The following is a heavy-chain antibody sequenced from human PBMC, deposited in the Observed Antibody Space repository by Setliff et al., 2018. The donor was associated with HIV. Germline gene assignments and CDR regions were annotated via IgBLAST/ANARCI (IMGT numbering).Heavy chain of an antibody. Sequence: ASVKVSCKTSGYTFIDYYIHWVRQAPGQGLEWMGWIYPDTGGTNYAQKFQGRVTMTRDTSISTAYMELSSLRSDDTAVYYCARVVITMVRGVISAWFDPWGQGTLVTVSS. J-gene: IGHJ5*02. CDR1: GYTFIDYY. CDR2: IYPDTGGT. D-gene: IGHD3-10*01. V-gene: IGHV1-2*02. CDR3: ARVVITMVRGVISAWFDP.